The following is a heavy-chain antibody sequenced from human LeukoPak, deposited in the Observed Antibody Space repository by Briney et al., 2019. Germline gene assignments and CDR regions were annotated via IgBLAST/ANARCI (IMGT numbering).Heavy chain of an antibody. CDR1: GGSFSDYY. CDR2: INYTGSTT. D-gene: IGHD2-21*02. Sequence: SETLSLTCTVYGGSFSDYYWTWIRQPPGKGLEWIGEINYTGSTTNYNPSLKNRVTISVDMYKNQFSLKLRSVMAADTAVYYCARAYCVGDCTVLHIYFDNWGQGTLVTVSS. V-gene: IGHV4-34*01. CDR3: ARAYCVGDCTVLHIYFDN. J-gene: IGHJ4*02.